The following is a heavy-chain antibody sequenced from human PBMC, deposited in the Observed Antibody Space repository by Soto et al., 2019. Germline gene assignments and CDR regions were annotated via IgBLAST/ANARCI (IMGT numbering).Heavy chain of an antibody. CDR2: IDPSDSYT. D-gene: IGHD5-18*01. CDR3: ARHLYATAMEVGIADY. J-gene: IGHJ4*02. V-gene: IGHV5-10-1*01. CDR1: GYSFTSYW. Sequence: GESLKISCKGSGYSFTSYWISWVRQMPGKGVEWMGRIDPSDSYTNYSPSFQGHVTISADKSISTAYLPWSSLKASDTAMYYCARHLYATAMEVGIADYWGQGTLVTVYS.